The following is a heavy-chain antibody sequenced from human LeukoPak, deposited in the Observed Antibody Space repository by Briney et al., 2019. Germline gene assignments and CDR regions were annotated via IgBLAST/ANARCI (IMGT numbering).Heavy chain of an antibody. D-gene: IGHD3-9*01. CDR1: GGTFSSYA. CDR2: IIPIFGTA. CDR3: ASGHDILTGPYYYMDV. J-gene: IGHJ6*03. Sequence: ASVKVSCKASGGTFSSYAISWVRQAPGQGLEWMGGIIPIFGTANYAQKFQGRVTITADESTSTAYMELSSLRSEDTAVYYCASGHDILTGPYYYMDVWGKGTTVTISS. V-gene: IGHV1-69*13.